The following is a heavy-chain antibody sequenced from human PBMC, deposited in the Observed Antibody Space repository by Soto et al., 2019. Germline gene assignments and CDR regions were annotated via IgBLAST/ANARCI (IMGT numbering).Heavy chain of an antibody. CDR1: GFTFSTYS. Sequence: GGSLRLSCAASGFTFSTYSMNWVRQAPGKGLEWVSYISSGSSTIYYADSVKGRFTISRDNAKNSLYLQMDSLRAEDTAVYYATRSAYMDVWGTGTTLTVSS. V-gene: IGHV3-48*01. CDR2: ISSGSSTI. D-gene: IGHD2-2*01. CDR3: TRSAYMDV. J-gene: IGHJ6*03.